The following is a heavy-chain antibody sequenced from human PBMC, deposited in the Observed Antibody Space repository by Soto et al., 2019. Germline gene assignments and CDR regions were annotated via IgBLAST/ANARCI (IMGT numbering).Heavy chain of an antibody. CDR3: ARVWGYYFDY. CDR2: IYYSGGT. J-gene: IGHJ4*02. D-gene: IGHD2-21*01. Sequence: LSLTCTVSGGSISSYYWSWIRQPPGKGLEWIGYIYYSGGTNYNPSLKSRVTISVDTSKNQFSLKLSSVTAADTAVYYCARVWGYYFDYWGQGTLVTVSS. CDR1: GGSISSYY. V-gene: IGHV4-59*01.